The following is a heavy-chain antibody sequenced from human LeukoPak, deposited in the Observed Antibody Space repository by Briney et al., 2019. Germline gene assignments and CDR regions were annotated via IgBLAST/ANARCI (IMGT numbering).Heavy chain of an antibody. V-gene: IGHV3-23*01. CDR1: GFAFSSYA. CDR2: ISGSGGST. CDR3: AKDADTAMVSWSDY. Sequence: PGGSLRLSYAAAGFAFSSYAMSWVRQAPGKGLEWVSAISGSGGSTYYADSVKGRFTISRDNSKNTLYLQMNSLRAEDTAVYYCAKDADTAMVSWSDYWGQGTLVTVSS. D-gene: IGHD5-18*01. J-gene: IGHJ4*02.